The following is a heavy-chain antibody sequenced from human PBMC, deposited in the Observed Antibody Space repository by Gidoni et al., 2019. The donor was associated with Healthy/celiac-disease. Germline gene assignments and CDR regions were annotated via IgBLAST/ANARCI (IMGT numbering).Heavy chain of an antibody. D-gene: IGHD4-17*01. V-gene: IGHV5-51*01. J-gene: IGHJ5*02. CDR1: GYSFTSYS. CDR3: ARRPDDYGDYGRSTSWFDP. CDR2: IYPGDSDT. Sequence: EVQLVQSGAEVKTPGESLKISCKGSGYSFTSYSIGWVRQMPGKGLEWMGIIYPGDSDTRYSPSFQGQVTISADKSISTAYLQWSSLKASDTAMYYCARRPDDYGDYGRSTSWFDPWGQGTLVTVSS.